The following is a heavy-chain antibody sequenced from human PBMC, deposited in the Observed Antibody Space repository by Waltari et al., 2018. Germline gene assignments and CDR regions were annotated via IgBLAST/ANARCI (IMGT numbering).Heavy chain of an antibody. CDR3: ARATGSGSYSLAPDY. Sequence: QVQLQQWGAGLLKPSETLSLICAVYNDSFSGFYWSWIRQPPGKGLEWIGEINHSGGTYYNPSLKSRVIISADTSKNQFSLNLNSVTAADTAVYFCARATGSGSYSLAPDYWGQGILVTVSS. CDR2: INHSGGT. D-gene: IGHD3-10*01. J-gene: IGHJ4*02. CDR1: NDSFSGFY. V-gene: IGHV4-34*01.